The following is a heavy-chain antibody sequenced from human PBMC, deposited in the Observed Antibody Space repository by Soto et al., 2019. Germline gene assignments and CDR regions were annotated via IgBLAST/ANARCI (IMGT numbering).Heavy chain of an antibody. CDR3: ARGRRGYSGYTANYYYYYMDV. D-gene: IGHD5-12*01. Sequence: ASVKVSCKASGYTSTSYAMHWVLQAPGERLEWMGWINAGNGNTKYSQKFQGRVTITRDTSASTAYMELSSLRSEDTAVYYCARGRRGYSGYTANYYYYYMDVWGKGTTVTVSS. CDR1: GYTSTSYA. J-gene: IGHJ6*03. CDR2: INAGNGNT. V-gene: IGHV1-3*01.